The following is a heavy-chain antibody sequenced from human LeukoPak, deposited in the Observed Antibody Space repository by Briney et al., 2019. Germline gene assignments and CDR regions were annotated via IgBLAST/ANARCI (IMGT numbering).Heavy chain of an antibody. CDR2: IYYSGST. V-gene: IGHV4-59*01. CDR3: ARAQKYYYDSSGYSPFDY. CDR1: GGSISSYY. J-gene: IGHJ4*02. Sequence: SETLSLTCTVSGGSISSYYWSWIRQPPGKGLEWIGYIYYSGSTNYNPSLKSRVTISVDTSKNQFSLKLSSVTAADTAVYYCARAQKYYYDSSGYSPFDYWGQGTLVTVSS. D-gene: IGHD3-22*01.